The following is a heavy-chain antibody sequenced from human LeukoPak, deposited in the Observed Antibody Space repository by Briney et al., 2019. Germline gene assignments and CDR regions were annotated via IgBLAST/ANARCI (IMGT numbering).Heavy chain of an antibody. V-gene: IGHV4-30-4*01. CDR1: GGSISSGDYY. Sequence: SETLSLTCTVSGGSISSGDYYWSWIRQPPGKGLEWIGYIYYSGSTYYNPSLKSRVTISVDTSKNQFSLKLNSVTAADTAVYYCARDFDGDHDQDAFDMWGQGTLVTVSS. CDR3: ARDFDGDHDQDAFDM. J-gene: IGHJ3*02. CDR2: IYYSGST. D-gene: IGHD4-17*01.